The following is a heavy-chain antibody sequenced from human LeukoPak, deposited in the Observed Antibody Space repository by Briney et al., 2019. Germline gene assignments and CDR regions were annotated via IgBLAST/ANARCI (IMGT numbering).Heavy chain of an antibody. Sequence: KPGGSLRLSCAASEFTFSSYSMNWVRQAPGKGLEWVSSISSSSSYIYYADSVKGRFTISRDNAKNPLYLQRNSLRVEDTAVYYCARTVAAARYDAFDIWGQGTMVTASS. V-gene: IGHV3-21*01. J-gene: IGHJ3*02. D-gene: IGHD6-13*01. CDR2: ISSSSSYI. CDR1: EFTFSSYS. CDR3: ARTVAAARYDAFDI.